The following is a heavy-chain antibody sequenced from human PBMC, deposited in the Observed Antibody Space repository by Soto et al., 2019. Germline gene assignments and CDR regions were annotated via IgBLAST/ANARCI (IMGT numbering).Heavy chain of an antibody. J-gene: IGHJ6*02. Sequence: ASVQVSCKTSGYTITAHYMHCWRQAPRQGLEWMGWINPNSGDTIYAQKFQGRVTMTRDTSMSTAYMELSRLRSDDTAVYYCARLRWLEAARYYDGMDVWGQGTTVTVSS. CDR3: ARLRWLEAARYYDGMDV. CDR2: INPNSGDT. D-gene: IGHD5-12*01. V-gene: IGHV1-2*02. CDR1: GYTITAHY.